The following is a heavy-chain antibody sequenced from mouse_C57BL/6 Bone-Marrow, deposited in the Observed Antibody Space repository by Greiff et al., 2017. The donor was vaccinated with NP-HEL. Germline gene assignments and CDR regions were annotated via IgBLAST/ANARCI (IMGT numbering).Heavy chain of an antibody. D-gene: IGHD1-1*01. CDR2: ISDGGSYT. V-gene: IGHV5-4*01. Sequence: EVQVVESGGGLVKPGGSLKLSCAASGFTFSSYAMSWVRQTPEKRLEWVATISDGGSYTYYPDNVKGRFTISRDNAKNNLYLQMSHLKSEDTAMYYCARAITTVVAWYFDVWGTGTTVTVSS. CDR3: ARAITTVVAWYFDV. CDR1: GFTFSSYA. J-gene: IGHJ1*03.